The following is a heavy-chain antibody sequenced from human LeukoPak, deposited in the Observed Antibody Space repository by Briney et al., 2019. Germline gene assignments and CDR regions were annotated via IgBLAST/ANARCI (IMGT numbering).Heavy chain of an antibody. V-gene: IGHV3-23*01. CDR3: AKGLEPGAFDI. CDR2: ISGGGHST. CDR1: GFIFNYYA. Sequence: PGGSLRLSCAASGFIFNYYAMNWVRQAPGKGLEWVSAISGGGHSTYYADSVKGRFTISRDNSKNTLYLQMNSLRAEDTAVYFCAKGLEPGAFDIRGQGARVTVSS. J-gene: IGHJ3*02. D-gene: IGHD1-1*01.